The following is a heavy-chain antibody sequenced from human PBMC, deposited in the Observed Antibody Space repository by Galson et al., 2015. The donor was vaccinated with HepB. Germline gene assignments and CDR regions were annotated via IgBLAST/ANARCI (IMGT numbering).Heavy chain of an antibody. CDR3: ARTFYFDY. Sequence: SLRLSCAASGFNVSAYAMHWVRQTPGKGLEWVAVASSDENNIYYADSVRGRFTISRDNSRDTLYLQMNSLRAEDTAVYYCARTFYFDYWGQGTLVTVSS. CDR1: GFNVSAYA. CDR2: ASSDENNI. J-gene: IGHJ4*02. V-gene: IGHV3-30*04.